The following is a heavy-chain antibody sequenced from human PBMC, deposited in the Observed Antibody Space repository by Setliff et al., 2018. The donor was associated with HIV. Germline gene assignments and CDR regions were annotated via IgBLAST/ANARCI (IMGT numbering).Heavy chain of an antibody. J-gene: IGHJ5*02. CDR1: GDSLSSGDSY. D-gene: IGHD2-2*02. Sequence: PSETLSLTCSVSGDSLSSGDSYWAWIRQPPGKGLEWIGSIYYTGSTFSNPSLKSRVTISGDTTRSQFSLKLRSVTASDTAVYYCARYTSKVDWFDPWGQGTLVTVSS. CDR3: ARYTSKVDWFDP. CDR2: IYYTGST. V-gene: IGHV4-39*01.